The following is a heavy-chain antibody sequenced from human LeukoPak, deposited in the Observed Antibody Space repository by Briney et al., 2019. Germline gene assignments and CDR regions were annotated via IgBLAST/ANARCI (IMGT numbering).Heavy chain of an antibody. V-gene: IGHV5-51*01. CDR2: IYPGDSDT. CDR3: ARLGDSGYDWSSQPIDY. D-gene: IGHD5-12*01. J-gene: IGHJ4*02. CDR1: GCSFTSYW. Sequence: GESLKISCKGSGCSFTSYWIGWVRQMPGKGLEWMGIIYPGDSDTRYSPSFQGQVTISADKSISTAYLQWSSLKASDTAMYYCARLGDSGYDWSSQPIDYWGQGTLVTVSS.